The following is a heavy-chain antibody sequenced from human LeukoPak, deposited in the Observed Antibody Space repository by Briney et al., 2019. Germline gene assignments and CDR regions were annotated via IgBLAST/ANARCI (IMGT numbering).Heavy chain of an antibody. CDR3: ARMVFPYYFDY. CDR1: GGSISSGGYY. V-gene: IGHV4-30-2*01. D-gene: IGHD3/OR15-3a*01. J-gene: IGHJ4*02. CDR2: IYHSGST. Sequence: PSETLSLTCTVSGGSISSGGYYWSWIRQPPGKGLEWIGYIYHSGSTYYNPSLKSRVTISVDRSKNQFSLKLSSVTAADTAVYYCARMVFPYYFDYWGQGTLVTVSA.